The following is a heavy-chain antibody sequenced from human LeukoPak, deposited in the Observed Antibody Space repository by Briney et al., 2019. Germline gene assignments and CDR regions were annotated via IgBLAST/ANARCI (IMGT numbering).Heavy chain of an antibody. D-gene: IGHD3-10*01. CDR3: ARNYYGSGSYFYYFDY. Sequence: GGSLRLSCAASGFSFSSTWMHWVRQVPGKGLVWVSRINSDGSTIYADSVKGRFTISRDNSKNTLYLQMNSLRAEDTAVYYCARNYYGSGSYFYYFDYWGQGTLVTVSS. CDR1: GFSFSSTW. CDR2: INSDGST. V-gene: IGHV3-74*01. J-gene: IGHJ4*02.